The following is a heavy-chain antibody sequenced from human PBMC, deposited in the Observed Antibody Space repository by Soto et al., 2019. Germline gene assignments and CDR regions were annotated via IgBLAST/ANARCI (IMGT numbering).Heavy chain of an antibody. J-gene: IGHJ1*01. D-gene: IGHD6-13*01. CDR1: GFTFSSYG. V-gene: IGHV3-30*18. CDR3: AKAPSSPAGYFQH. CDR2: ISYDGINK. Sequence: QVQLVESGGGVVQPGRSLRLSCAASGFTFSSYGMHWVRQAPGKGLEWVAVISYDGINKYSADSVKGRFTISRDNSKNTLDLQMNSLRAEDTAVYYCAKAPSSPAGYFQHWGQGTLVTVSS.